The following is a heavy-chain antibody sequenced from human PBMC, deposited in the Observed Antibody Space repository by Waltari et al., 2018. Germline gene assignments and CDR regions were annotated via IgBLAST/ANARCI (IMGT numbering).Heavy chain of an antibody. CDR3: AVLAAGTLRHFDY. Sequence: QVQLVQSGAEVKKPAPSATVSCQASGGPFTSYATSWVRQAPGQGREWMGRLIPIFGITNYAQKFQGRVTITADESTSTAYMELSSLRSYDTAVYYCAVLAAGTLRHFDYWGQGTLVTVSS. D-gene: IGHD6-13*01. CDR1: GGPFTSYA. J-gene: IGHJ4*02. CDR2: LIPIFGIT. V-gene: IGHV1-69*15.